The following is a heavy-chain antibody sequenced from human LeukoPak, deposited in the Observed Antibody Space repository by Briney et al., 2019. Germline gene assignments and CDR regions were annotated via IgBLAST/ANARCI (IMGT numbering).Heavy chain of an antibody. J-gene: IGHJ3*02. Sequence: PGGSLRLSCAASGFTFSSYAMHWVRQAPGKGLEWVAVISYDGSNKYYADSAKGRFTISRDNSKNTLYLQMNSLRAEDTAVYYCARDGYDSSGYPVAFDIWGQGTMVTVSS. V-gene: IGHV3-30-3*01. CDR3: ARDGYDSSGYPVAFDI. D-gene: IGHD3-22*01. CDR1: GFTFSSYA. CDR2: ISYDGSNK.